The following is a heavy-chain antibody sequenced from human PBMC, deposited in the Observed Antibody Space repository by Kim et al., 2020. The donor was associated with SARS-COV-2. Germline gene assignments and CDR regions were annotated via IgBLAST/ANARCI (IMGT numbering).Heavy chain of an antibody. CDR1: EYNFISYY. Sequence: GESLKISCKGSEYNFISYYIAWVRQVPGKGLELMGLINPGDSDTRYSPSFQGRVTISADKSINTAYLQWTTLKTSDTAMYYCGRLLPGGWDSTGYYVDTWGQGALVTVSS. V-gene: IGHV5-51*01. CDR3: GRLLPGGWDSTGYYVDT. J-gene: IGHJ5*02. D-gene: IGHD3-22*01. CDR2: INPGDSDT.